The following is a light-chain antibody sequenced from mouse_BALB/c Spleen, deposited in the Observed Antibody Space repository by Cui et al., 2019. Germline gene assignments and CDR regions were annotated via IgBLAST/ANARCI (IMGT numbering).Light chain of an antibody. V-gene: IGKV10-94*01. CDR2: YTT. Sequence: QTTSTTSSLSAALEDRVTISCSASQGISNYLNWYQQKPDETVKLLIYYTTSLHSGVPSRFSGSGSGTDYSLTISNLEPEDIATYYCQQYSKLPYTFGGGTKLEIK. J-gene: IGKJ2*01. CDR3: QQYSKLPYT. CDR1: QGISNY.